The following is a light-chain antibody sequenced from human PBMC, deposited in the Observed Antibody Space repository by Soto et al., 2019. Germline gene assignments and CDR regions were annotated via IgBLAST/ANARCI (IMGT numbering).Light chain of an antibody. CDR3: LQDINYPWT. V-gene: IGKV1-6*01. J-gene: IGKJ1*01. Sequence: QITQAPSGRAACVGGRVTMSGRAIQGNLNALGFYQQNPGKAPKVLIYGSSNLQSGVPPRFSGSGSGKDFTLAISSLQPEDSATYYCLQDINYPWTFGQGTKVDNK. CDR1: QGNLNA. CDR2: GSS.